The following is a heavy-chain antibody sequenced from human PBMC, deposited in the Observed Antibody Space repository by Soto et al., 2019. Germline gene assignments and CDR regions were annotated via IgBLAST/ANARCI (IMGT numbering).Heavy chain of an antibody. D-gene: IGHD3-3*01. J-gene: IGHJ4*02. CDR3: AHSVLRTFFGLVTTTAIYFDF. CDR2: IYWDDDK. V-gene: IGHV2-5*02. CDR1: GFSLTTSGVG. Sequence: QITLNESGPTQVKPRQTLTLTCTFSGFSLTTSGVGVGWIRQSPGKAPEWLALIYWDDDKRYSPSLKSRLTITKDTSKTPVVRTMAALDPADTATYYCAHSVLRTFFGLVTTTAIYFDFWGQGTPVAVSS.